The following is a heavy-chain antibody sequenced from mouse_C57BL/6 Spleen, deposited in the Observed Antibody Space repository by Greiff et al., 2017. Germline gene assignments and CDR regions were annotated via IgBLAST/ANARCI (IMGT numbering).Heavy chain of an antibody. Sequence: QVQLQQPGAELVKPGASVKLSCKASGYTFTSYWMHWVKQRPGQGLEWIGMIHPNSGSTNYNEKFKGKATLTVDKSSSTAYMQLSSLTSEDSAVYYCARYYLYAMDYWGQGTSVTVSS. CDR2: IHPNSGST. D-gene: IGHD5-5*01. CDR1: GYTFTSYW. V-gene: IGHV1-64*01. J-gene: IGHJ4*01. CDR3: ARYYLYAMDY.